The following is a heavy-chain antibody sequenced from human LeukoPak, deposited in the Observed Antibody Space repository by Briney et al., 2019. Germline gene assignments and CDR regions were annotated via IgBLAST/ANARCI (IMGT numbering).Heavy chain of an antibody. J-gene: IGHJ4*02. CDR2: IYYNGNT. CDR1: GGSISSYY. Sequence: SETLSLTCTVSGGSISSYYWSWIRQPPGKGPEWIGYIYYNGNTNYIPSLKSRVTISVDTSKNQFSLRLSSVTAADTAVYYCARNGNWNYVDYWGQGTLVTVSS. CDR3: ARNGNWNYVDY. V-gene: IGHV4-59*08. D-gene: IGHD1-1*01.